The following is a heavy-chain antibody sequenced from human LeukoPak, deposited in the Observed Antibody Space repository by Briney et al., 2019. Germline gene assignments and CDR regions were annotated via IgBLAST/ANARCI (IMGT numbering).Heavy chain of an antibody. J-gene: IGHJ4*02. CDR3: ARIMGDSSGYYYYDY. Sequence: SETLSLTCTVSGGSISSYYWSWIRQPPGKGLEWIGYIYYSGSTNYNPSLKSRVTISVDTSKNQFSLKLSFVTAADTAVYYCARIMGDSSGYYYYDYWGQGTLVTVSS. V-gene: IGHV4-59*01. CDR2: IYYSGST. D-gene: IGHD3-22*01. CDR1: GGSISSYY.